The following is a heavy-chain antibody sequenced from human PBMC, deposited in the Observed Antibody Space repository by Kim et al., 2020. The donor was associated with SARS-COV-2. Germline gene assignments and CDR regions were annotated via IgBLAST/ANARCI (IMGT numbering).Heavy chain of an antibody. J-gene: IGHJ6*02. CDR2: T. Sequence: TNYAHKFQDRVTKSRDTSISTANVELRGLTSDDTAVYYCARDGNWDYTMDVWGQGTTVTVSS. CDR3: ARDGNWDYTMDV. D-gene: IGHD1-1*01. V-gene: IGHV1-2*07.